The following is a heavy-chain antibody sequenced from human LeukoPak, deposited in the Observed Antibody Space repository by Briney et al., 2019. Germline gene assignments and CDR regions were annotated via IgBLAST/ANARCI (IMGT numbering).Heavy chain of an antibody. CDR3: ARRRAVGMATRSVDY. V-gene: IGHV4-39*01. J-gene: IGHJ4*02. CDR2: IYYSGST. CDR1: GGSISSSSYY. Sequence: SETLSLTCTVSGGSISSSSYYWGRIRQPPGKGLEWIGSIYYSGSTYYNPSLKSRVTISVDTSKNQFSLKLSSVTAADTAVYYCARRRAVGMATRSVDYWGQGTLVTVSS. D-gene: IGHD5-24*01.